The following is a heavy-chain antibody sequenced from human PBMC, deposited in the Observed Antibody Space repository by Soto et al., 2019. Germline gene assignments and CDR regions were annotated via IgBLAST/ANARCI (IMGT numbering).Heavy chain of an antibody. V-gene: IGHV4-59*01. CDR3: TRDGDGRMTTNPYYYYGMDV. J-gene: IGHJ6*02. Sequence: PSETLSLTCTVSGGSISGYYWSWIRQPPGKGLEWIGNVYYSGGAKYNPSVKRRGSISVDTSKNQFSLNLSSVTAADTAVYYCTRDGDGRMTTNPYYYYGMDVWGPGITVTVSS. CDR1: GGSISGYY. CDR2: VYYSGGA. D-gene: IGHD2-21*02.